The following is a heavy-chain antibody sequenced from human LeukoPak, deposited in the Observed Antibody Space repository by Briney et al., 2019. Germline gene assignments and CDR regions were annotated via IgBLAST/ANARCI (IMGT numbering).Heavy chain of an antibody. CDR3: ARRGITISGVLVYHYSGLDV. Sequence: GGSLRLSCAGSGFKFSSHWMNWVRQAPGKGLEWVASIKDDGSEKHYVDSVNGRFTISRDNAKNSPYLQMSSLRGEDTAVYYCARRGITISGVLVYHYSGLDVWGQGTTVTVSS. J-gene: IGHJ6*02. CDR2: IKDDGSEK. D-gene: IGHD3-3*01. CDR1: GFKFSSHW. V-gene: IGHV3-7*01.